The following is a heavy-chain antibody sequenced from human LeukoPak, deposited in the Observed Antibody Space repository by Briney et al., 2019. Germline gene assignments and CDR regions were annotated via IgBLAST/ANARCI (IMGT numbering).Heavy chain of an antibody. CDR1: GFTFSSYE. V-gene: IGHV3-48*03. CDR3: ARDHKATSHPAFDI. J-gene: IGHJ3*02. Sequence: GGSLRLSCAASGFTFSSYEMNWVRQAPGKGLEWVSYISSSGSTIYYADSVKGRFTISRDNAKNSLNLQMNSLRAEDTAVYYCARDHKATSHPAFDIWGQGTMVTASS. CDR2: ISSSGSTI.